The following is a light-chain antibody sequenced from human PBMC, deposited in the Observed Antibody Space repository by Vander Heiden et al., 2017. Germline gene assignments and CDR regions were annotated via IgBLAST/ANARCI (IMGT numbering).Light chain of an antibody. V-gene: IGLV3-27*01. CDR1: VLAKKY. Sequence: SYELTQPASVSVSPGQTARITCPGDVLAKKYARWFQQKPGQAPVLVIYKDSERPSGIPERFSGSSSGTTVTLTSSGAQVEDEADYYCYSAADNIWVFGGGTKLTVL. CDR2: KDS. CDR3: YSAADNIWV. J-gene: IGLJ3*02.